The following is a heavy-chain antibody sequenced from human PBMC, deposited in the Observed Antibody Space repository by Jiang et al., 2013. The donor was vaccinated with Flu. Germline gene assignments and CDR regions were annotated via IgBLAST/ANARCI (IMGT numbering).Heavy chain of an antibody. D-gene: IGHD3/OR15-3a*01. V-gene: IGHV3-74*01. CDR3: ARGPKGLYGLDV. J-gene: IGHJ6*01. CDR2: INSDGSST. CDR1: GFTFSSNW. Sequence: VQLVESGGALVQPGGSLRLSCVVSGFTFSSNWMHWVRQAPGKGLVWVSRINSDGSSTNYAESVKGRFTISRDNAKNTLYLQMNSLRADDTALYYCARGPKGLYGLDVWG.